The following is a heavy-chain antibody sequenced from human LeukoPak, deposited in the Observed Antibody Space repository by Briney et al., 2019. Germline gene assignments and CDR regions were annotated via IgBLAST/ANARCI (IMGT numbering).Heavy chain of an antibody. CDR3: AIGWIQLWLSS. J-gene: IGHJ4*02. CDR2: IILIFGTA. Sequence: SVKLSCTASGGTFTSYAISWVRQAPGQGLEWMGGIILIFGTANYAQKFPGRVTITADESTSTAYMELSSLRSEDTAVYYCAIGWIQLWLSSWGEGTLVTVSS. D-gene: IGHD5-18*01. CDR1: GGTFTSYA. V-gene: IGHV1-69*13.